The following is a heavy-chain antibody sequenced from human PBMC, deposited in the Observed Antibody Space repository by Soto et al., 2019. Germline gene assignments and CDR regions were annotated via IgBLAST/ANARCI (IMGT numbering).Heavy chain of an antibody. CDR3: ARVGIRFLEWLEGFDY. CDR1: GYTFTSYY. Sequence: QVQLVQSGAEVKKPGASVKVSCKASGYTFTSYYMHWVRQAPGQGLEWMGIINPSGGSTSYAQKFQGRVTMTRDTSTSTVYMELSSLRSEDTAVYYCARVGIRFLEWLEGFDYWGQGTLVTVSS. D-gene: IGHD3-3*01. CDR2: INPSGGST. J-gene: IGHJ4*02. V-gene: IGHV1-46*01.